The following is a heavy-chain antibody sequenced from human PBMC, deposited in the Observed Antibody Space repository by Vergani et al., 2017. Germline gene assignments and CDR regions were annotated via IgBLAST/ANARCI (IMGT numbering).Heavy chain of an antibody. V-gene: IGHV4-30-2*01. D-gene: IGHD3-10*01. CDR3: ARGAMVRGVIVSIDY. Sequence: QLQLQESGSGLVKPSQTLSLTCAVSGGSISSGGYSWSWIRQPPGKGLEWIGYIYHSGSTYYNPSLKSRVTISLDRSKNQFSLKLSSVTAADTAVYYCARGAMVRGVIVSIDYWGQGTLVTVSS. CDR1: GGSISSGGYS. J-gene: IGHJ4*02. CDR2: IYHSGST.